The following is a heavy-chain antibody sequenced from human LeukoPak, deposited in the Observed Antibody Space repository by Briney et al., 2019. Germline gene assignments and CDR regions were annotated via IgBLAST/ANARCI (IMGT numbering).Heavy chain of an antibody. V-gene: IGHV4-59*08. J-gene: IGHJ6*03. CDR3: ARRSMTTVSSDYYYYMDV. CDR1: GGSISSYY. CDR2: IYYSGST. Sequence: SETLSLTCTVSGGSISSYYWSWIRQSPGKGLEWIGYIYYSGSTNYNPSLKSRVTISVDTSKNQFSLKLSSVTAADTAVYYCARRSMTTVSSDYYYYMDVWGKGTTVTVSS. D-gene: IGHD4-11*01.